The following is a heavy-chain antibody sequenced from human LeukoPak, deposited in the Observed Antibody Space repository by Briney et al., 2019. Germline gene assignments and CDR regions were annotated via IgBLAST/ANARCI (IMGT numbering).Heavy chain of an antibody. CDR2: TYFKSKWYN. J-gene: IGHJ4*02. V-gene: IGHV6-1*01. CDR3: AREVAALFDY. D-gene: IGHD6-13*01. CDR1: GDSVSSNSAA. Sequence: SQTLSLTCAISGDSVSSNSAAWNWIRQSPSRGLEWLGRTYFKSKWYNDYAESVKSRITINADTSKNQISLQLNSVTPEDTAVYYCAREVAALFDYWGQGTLVTVSS.